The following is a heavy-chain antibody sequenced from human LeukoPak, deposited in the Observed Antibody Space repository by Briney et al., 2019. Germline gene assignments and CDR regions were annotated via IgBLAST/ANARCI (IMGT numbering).Heavy chain of an antibody. CDR1: GFTFSSYE. CDR2: ISISGSTI. J-gene: IGHJ3*02. V-gene: IGHV3-48*03. CDR3: ARGGSSGYDYNAFDM. D-gene: IGHD3-22*01. Sequence: GGSLRLSCAASGFTFSSYEMNWVRQAPGKGLEWVSYISISGSTIFYADSVRGRFTISRDNAKNSLYLQMNSLRAEDTAVYYCARGGSSGYDYNAFDMWGQGTVVTVSS.